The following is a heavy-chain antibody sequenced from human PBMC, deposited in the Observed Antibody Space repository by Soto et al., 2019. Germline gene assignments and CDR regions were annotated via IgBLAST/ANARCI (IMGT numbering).Heavy chain of an antibody. V-gene: IGHV3-23*01. Sequence: EVQLLESGGGLVQPGGSLRLSCAASGFTFSSYGMTWVRQAPGKGLEWVSAISGSGVSTYYADSVKGRFTISRDNSKNTVYLQMNSLRGEDTAVYYCAIRHYSNYDPPEFDYWGQGTLVTVSS. J-gene: IGHJ4*02. CDR3: AIRHYSNYDPPEFDY. CDR2: ISGSGVST. D-gene: IGHD4-4*01. CDR1: GFTFSSYG.